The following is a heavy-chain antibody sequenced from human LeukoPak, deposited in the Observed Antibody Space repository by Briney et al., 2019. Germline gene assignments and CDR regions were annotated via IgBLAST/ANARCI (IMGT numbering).Heavy chain of an antibody. J-gene: IGHJ4*02. CDR1: GYTFTSYG. CDR3: ARDREYYYDSSGYPPFDY. Sequence: ASVKVSCKASGYTFTSYGISWVRQAPGQGLEWMGWISAYNGNTNYAQMLQGRVTMTTDTSTSTAYMELRSLRSDDTAVYYCARDREYYYDSSGYPPFDYWGQGTLVTVSS. V-gene: IGHV1-18*01. D-gene: IGHD3-22*01. CDR2: ISAYNGNT.